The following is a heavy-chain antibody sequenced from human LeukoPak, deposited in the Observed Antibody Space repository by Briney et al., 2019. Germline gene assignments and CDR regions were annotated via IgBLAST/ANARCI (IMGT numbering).Heavy chain of an antibody. CDR1: GYSISSGYY. CDR2: IYHSGST. CDR3: ARGSGYVNFDY. Sequence: PSETLSLTCTVSGYSISSGYYWGWIRQPPGKGLEWIGSIYHSGSTYYNPSLKSRVTISVDTSKNQFSLKLSSVTAADTAVYYCARGSGYVNFDYWGQGTLVTVSS. J-gene: IGHJ4*02. V-gene: IGHV4-38-2*02. D-gene: IGHD5-12*01.